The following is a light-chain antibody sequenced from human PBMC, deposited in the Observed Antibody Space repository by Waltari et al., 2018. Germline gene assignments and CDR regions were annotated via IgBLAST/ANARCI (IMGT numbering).Light chain of an antibody. CDR2: DVS. V-gene: IGLV2-14*01. CDR1: SSDVGGDTY. Sequence: QSALTQPAPVSGSPGQSITISCTGTSSDVGGDTYVSWYQQHPGKAPKLMIYDVSKRPSWVSNRFSGSKSGNTASLTISGLQAEDEADYYCSSYTSSSTWVFGGGTKLTVL. J-gene: IGLJ3*02. CDR3: SSYTSSSTWV.